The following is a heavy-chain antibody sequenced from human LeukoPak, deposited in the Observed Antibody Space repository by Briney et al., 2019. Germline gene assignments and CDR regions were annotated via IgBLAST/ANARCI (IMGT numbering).Heavy chain of an antibody. CDR3: ARRAGEYSHPYDY. CDR1: GFPVSINS. CDR2: IYSGGNT. D-gene: IGHD2/OR15-2a*01. V-gene: IGHV3-53*01. J-gene: IGHJ4*02. Sequence: GGSLRLSCTVSGFPVSINSMSWVRQAPGKGLEWVSFIYSGGNTHYSDSVKGRFTISRDNSKNTLYFQMNSLRAEDTAVYYCARRAGEYSHPYDYWGQGTLVTVSS.